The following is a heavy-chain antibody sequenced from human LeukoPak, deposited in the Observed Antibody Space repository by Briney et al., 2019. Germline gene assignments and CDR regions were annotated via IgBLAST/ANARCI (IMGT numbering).Heavy chain of an antibody. CDR2: IWYDGSNK. Sequence: GGSLRLSCSASGFTFRNYGMHWVRQAPGKGLEWAAIIWYDGSNKYYAASVKGRFTISRDNSENTLYLQMNSLRTEDTAVYYCARAESSNCFDYWGQGTLVTVSS. V-gene: IGHV3-33*08. CDR3: ARAESSNCFDY. D-gene: IGHD6-13*01. CDR1: GFTFRNYG. J-gene: IGHJ4*02.